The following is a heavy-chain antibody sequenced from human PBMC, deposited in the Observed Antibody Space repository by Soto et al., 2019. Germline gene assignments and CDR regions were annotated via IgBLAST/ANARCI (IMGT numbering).Heavy chain of an antibody. D-gene: IGHD3-3*01. CDR2: IKQDGSEK. CDR1: GFTFSSYW. V-gene: IGHV3-7*01. Sequence: EVQLVESGGGLVQPGGSLRLSCAASGFTFSSYWMSWVRQAPGKGLEWVANIKQDGSEKYYVDSVKGRFTISRDNAKNSLYLQMNSLRAEETAVYYCARDGLYDFWSGYYQYYYYYMDVWGKGTTVTVSS. CDR3: ARDGLYDFWSGYYQYYYYYMDV. J-gene: IGHJ6*03.